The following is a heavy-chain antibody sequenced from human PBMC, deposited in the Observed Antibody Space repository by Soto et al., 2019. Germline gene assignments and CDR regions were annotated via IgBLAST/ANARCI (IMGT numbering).Heavy chain of an antibody. Sequence: PGGSLRLSCAAYGFSLSTSCMHSLSRAPGKGLEWVGLIWDDGTKRFCANSVKGRSTISKDNSNNILYLQMSGLRAEDTAVYYCARDVVTAVAGSVNVFDPWGQGTLVTVSS. V-gene: IGHV3-33*01. CDR3: ARDVVTAVAGSVNVFDP. CDR2: IWDDGTKR. D-gene: IGHD6-19*01. CDR1: GFSLSTSC. J-gene: IGHJ5*02.